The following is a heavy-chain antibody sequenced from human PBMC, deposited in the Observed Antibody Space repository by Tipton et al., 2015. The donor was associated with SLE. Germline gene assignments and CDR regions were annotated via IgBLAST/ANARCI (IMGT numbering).Heavy chain of an antibody. J-gene: IGHJ3*02. CDR2: IYYSGST. Sequence: TLSLTCTVSGGSISSSSYYWSWIRQPPGKGLEWIGYIYYSGSTNYNPSLKSRVTISVDTSKNQFSLKLSSVTAADTAVYYCARDLGSSSDAFDIWGQGTMVTVSS. CDR3: ARDLGSSSDAFDI. CDR1: GGSISSSSYY. D-gene: IGHD6-6*01. V-gene: IGHV4-61*01.